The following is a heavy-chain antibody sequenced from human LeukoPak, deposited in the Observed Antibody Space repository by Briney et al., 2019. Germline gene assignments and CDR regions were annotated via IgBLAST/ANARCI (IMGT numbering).Heavy chain of an antibody. CDR2: ISSSSSYI. V-gene: IGHV3-21*04. D-gene: IGHD3-3*01. Sequence: GGSLRLSCAASGFTFSSYSMNWVRQAPGKGLEWVSSISSSSSYIYYADSVKGRFTISRDNSKNTLYLQMNSLRAEDTAVYYCAKGVKIFGVVITLDYWGQGTLVTVSS. CDR3: AKGVKIFGVVITLDY. CDR1: GFTFSSYS. J-gene: IGHJ4*02.